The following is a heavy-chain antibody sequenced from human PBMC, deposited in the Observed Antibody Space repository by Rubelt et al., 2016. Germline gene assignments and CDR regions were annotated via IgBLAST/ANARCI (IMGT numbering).Heavy chain of an antibody. Sequence: EVQLVESGGGLVQPGGSLRLSCAASGFTVSSSYMSWVRQAPGKGLEWVSIIYAGGNTDYADSVKGRFTMSRDKSNNSLYLQMNNLRAEDTAVYYCAREGLTSGDAFDIWGQGTMVTVSS. J-gene: IGHJ3*02. CDR1: GFTVSSSY. V-gene: IGHV3-66*01. CDR3: AREGLTSGDAFDI. D-gene: IGHD6-19*01. CDR2: IYAGGNT.